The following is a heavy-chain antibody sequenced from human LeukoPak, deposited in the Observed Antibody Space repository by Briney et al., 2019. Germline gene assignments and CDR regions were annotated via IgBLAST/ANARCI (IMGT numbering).Heavy chain of an antibody. CDR2: ISGSSTYI. Sequence: GGSLRLSCAASGFTFSNYSMSWVRQAPGKGLEWVSSISGSSTYIYYADSVKGRFTISRYNAKFSLYLQMNSLRAEDTAVYYCASDHCTNGVCYTDYFDYWGRGTLVTVSS. CDR1: GFTFSNYS. V-gene: IGHV3-21*01. CDR3: ASDHCTNGVCYTDYFDY. J-gene: IGHJ4*02. D-gene: IGHD2-8*01.